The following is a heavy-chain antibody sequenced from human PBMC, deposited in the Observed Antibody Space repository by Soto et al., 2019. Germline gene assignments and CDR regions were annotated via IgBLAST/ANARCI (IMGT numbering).Heavy chain of an antibody. J-gene: IGHJ4*02. CDR1: GFSLSTSGVG. V-gene: IGHV2-5*02. CDR2: IYWDDDK. CDR3: EHRRGHYYGSGSYHY. D-gene: IGHD3-10*01. Sequence: QITLKESGPTLVKPTQTLTLTCTFSGFSLSTSGVGVGWIRQPPGKALEWLALIYWDDDKRYSPSLKSRLTINKDTSKNQVVLTMTNMYPVDTATYYREHRRGHYYGSGSYHYWGQGTLVTVSS.